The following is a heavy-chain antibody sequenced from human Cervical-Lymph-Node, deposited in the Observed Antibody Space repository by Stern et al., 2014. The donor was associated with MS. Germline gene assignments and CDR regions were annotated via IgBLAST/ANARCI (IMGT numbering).Heavy chain of an antibody. Sequence: QLQLQESGPGLVKPSQTLSLTCTVSGGSISSGNYYWSWIRQPAGEGLEWIGRIYSSGSTQYNPPLKRRVTISADTSTNPFSPRLSLVTAADTAVYYCARGNYDVLTDNGGHGFDIWGQGTMVTVSS. J-gene: IGHJ3*02. CDR3: ARGNYDVLTDNGGHGFDI. CDR1: GGSISSGNYY. CDR2: IYSSGST. V-gene: IGHV4-61*02. D-gene: IGHD3-9*01.